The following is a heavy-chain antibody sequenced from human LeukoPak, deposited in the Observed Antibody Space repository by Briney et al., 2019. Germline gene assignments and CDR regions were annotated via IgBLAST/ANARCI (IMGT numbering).Heavy chain of an antibody. J-gene: IGHJ4*02. CDR2: IYYSGST. CDR1: GGSISSYY. CDR3: AKDPRRMARLITFGGGRPYYFDY. V-gene: IGHV4-59*01. D-gene: IGHD3-16*01. Sequence: SETLSLTCTVSGGSISSYYWSWIRQPPGKGLEWIGYIYYSGSTNYNPSLKSRVTISVDTSKNQFSLKLSSVTAADTAVYYCAKDPRRMARLITFGGGRPYYFDYWGQGTLATVSS.